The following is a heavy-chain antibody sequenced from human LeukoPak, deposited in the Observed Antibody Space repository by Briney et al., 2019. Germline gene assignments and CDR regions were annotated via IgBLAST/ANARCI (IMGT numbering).Heavy chain of an antibody. J-gene: IGHJ4*02. CDR1: GYSISSGYY. CDR3: ARLMARLVVPADDDY. D-gene: IGHD2-2*01. Sequence: SETLSLTCAVSGYSISSGYYWGWIRQPPGRGLEWIGSIYHSGSTYYNPSLKSRVTISVDTSKNRFSLKLSSVTAADTAVYYCARLMARLVVPADDDYWGQGTLVTVSS. V-gene: IGHV4-38-2*01. CDR2: IYHSGST.